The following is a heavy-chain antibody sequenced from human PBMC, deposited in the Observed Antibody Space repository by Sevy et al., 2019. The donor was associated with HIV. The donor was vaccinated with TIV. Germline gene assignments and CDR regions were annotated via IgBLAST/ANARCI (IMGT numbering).Heavy chain of an antibody. D-gene: IGHD5-18*01. CDR3: ARSRYSYGYSSFDY. V-gene: IGHV1-69*13. J-gene: IGHJ4*02. CDR2: IIPIFGKA. CDR1: GGTFSSYA. Sequence: ASVKVSCKASGGTFSSYAISWVRQAPGQGLDWMGGIIPIFGKANYAQKCQGRVTITADESTSTAHMELSSLRSEDTAVYYCARSRYSYGYSSFDYWGQGTLVTVSS.